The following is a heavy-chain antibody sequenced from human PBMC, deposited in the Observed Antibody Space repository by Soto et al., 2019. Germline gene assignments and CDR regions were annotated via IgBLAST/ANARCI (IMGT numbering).Heavy chain of an antibody. CDR1: GGTFSSYT. V-gene: IGHV1-69*02. Sequence: GASVKVSCTASGGTFSSYTISWVRHAPGQGLEWMGRIIPILGIANYAQKFQGRVTITADKSTSTAYMELSSLRSEDRAVYYCARGPSRIAVNAPLDYWGQGTLVTVSS. CDR2: IIPILGIA. CDR3: ARGPSRIAVNAPLDY. D-gene: IGHD6-19*01. J-gene: IGHJ4*02.